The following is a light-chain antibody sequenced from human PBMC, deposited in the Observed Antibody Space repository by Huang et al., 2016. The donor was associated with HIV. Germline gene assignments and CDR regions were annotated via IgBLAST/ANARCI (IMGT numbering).Light chain of an antibody. Sequence: EIVMTQSPATLSVSPGERATLSCRASQSVSSNLAWYQHKPGQAPRLLIYGASTRATGIPDRFSGSGSGTEFTLTISSLQSEDFVVYYCQQYNNWPPGDTFGQGTKLEIK. J-gene: IGKJ2*01. CDR3: QQYNNWPPGDT. V-gene: IGKV3-15*01. CDR1: QSVSSN. CDR2: GAS.